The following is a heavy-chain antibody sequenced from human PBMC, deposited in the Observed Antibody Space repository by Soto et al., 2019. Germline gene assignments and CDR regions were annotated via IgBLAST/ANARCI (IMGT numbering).Heavy chain of an antibody. CDR3: ARDWGTIFGVVIESGLSDYGMDV. J-gene: IGHJ6*02. Sequence: GGSLRLSCAASGFTFSSYAMSWVRQAPGKGLEWVSAISGSGGSTYYADSVKGRFTISRDNSKNTLYLQMNSLRAEDTAVYYCARDWGTIFGVVIESGLSDYGMDVWGQGTTVTVSS. D-gene: IGHD3-3*01. V-gene: IGHV3-23*01. CDR1: GFTFSSYA. CDR2: ISGSGGST.